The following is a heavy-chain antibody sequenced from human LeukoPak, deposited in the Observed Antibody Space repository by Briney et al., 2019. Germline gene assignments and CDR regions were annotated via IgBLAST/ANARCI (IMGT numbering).Heavy chain of an antibody. D-gene: IGHD3-22*01. J-gene: IGHJ4*02. CDR3: AKGYYYDSIGYYFDY. V-gene: IGHV3-9*01. Sequence: GGSLRLSCAASGFTFDDYAMHWVRHAPGKGLEWVSGISWNSGSIGYAHSVKGRFTISRDNAKNSLYLQMNSLRAEDTALYYCAKGYYYDSIGYYFDYWGQGTLVTVSS. CDR2: ISWNSGSI. CDR1: GFTFDDYA.